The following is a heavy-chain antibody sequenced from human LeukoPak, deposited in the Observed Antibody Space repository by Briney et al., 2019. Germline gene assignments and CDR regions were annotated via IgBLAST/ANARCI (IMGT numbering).Heavy chain of an antibody. CDR2: ISYDGSNK. CDR3: AKLKRLVA. Sequence: GGSLRLSCAASGFTFSSYGMHWVRQAPGKGLEWVAVISYDGSNKYYADSVKGRFTISRDNSKNTLYLQMNSLRAEDTAVYYCAKLKRLVAWGQGTLVTVSS. D-gene: IGHD2-8*02. CDR1: GFTFSSYG. V-gene: IGHV3-30*18. J-gene: IGHJ4*02.